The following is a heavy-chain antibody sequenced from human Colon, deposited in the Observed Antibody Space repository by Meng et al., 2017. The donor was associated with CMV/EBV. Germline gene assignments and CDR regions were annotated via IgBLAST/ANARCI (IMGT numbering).Heavy chain of an antibody. D-gene: IGHD3-16*02. CDR2: ISTQTLTT. V-gene: IGHV3-48*03. CDR3: ARKGWIYREAFDM. Sequence: GGSLRLSCVVSGFALSNYEMHWVRQAPGKGLEWVSHISTQTLTTDYADSVKGRFNISRDNANNSLYLQMNSLRAEDTAVYYCARKGWIYREAFDMWGQGTRVTVSS. J-gene: IGHJ3*02. CDR1: GFALSNYE.